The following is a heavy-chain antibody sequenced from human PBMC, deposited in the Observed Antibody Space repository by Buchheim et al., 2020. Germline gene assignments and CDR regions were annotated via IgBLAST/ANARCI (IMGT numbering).Heavy chain of an antibody. CDR3: ARVGSRHGGGSGYSYSFDY. D-gene: IGHD3-22*01. CDR2: ISYSGTT. J-gene: IGHJ4*02. CDR1: GGSISSGGFY. V-gene: IGHV4-31*03. Sequence: QVQLQESGPGLVKPSQTLSLTCTVSGGSISSGGFYWTWIRQHPGRGLEWIGYISYSGTTYSNPSLKSRVDMSVDTSKNKFSLKLSSVTAADTAIYYCARVGSRHGGGSGYSYSFDYWGQGAL.